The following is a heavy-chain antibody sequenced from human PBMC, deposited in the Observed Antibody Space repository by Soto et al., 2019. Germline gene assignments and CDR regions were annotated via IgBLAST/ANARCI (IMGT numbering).Heavy chain of an antibody. CDR3: AKGQHCSSTSCYFYYDGIDV. CDR1: GFTFNTYG. V-gene: IGHV3-30*18. J-gene: IGHJ6*02. Sequence: QVQLVESGGGVVQPGRSLRLSCAASGFTFNTYGMHWVRQAPGKGLEWVAVISYDGSNKYYADSVKGRLTISRDNSKNPLYLQMNSLRAEDTAVYYCAKGQHCSSTSCYFYYDGIDVWGQGTTVAVSS. CDR2: ISYDGSNK. D-gene: IGHD2-2*01.